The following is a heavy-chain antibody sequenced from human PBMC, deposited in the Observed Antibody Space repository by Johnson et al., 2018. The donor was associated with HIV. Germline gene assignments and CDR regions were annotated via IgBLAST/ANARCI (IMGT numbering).Heavy chain of an antibody. CDR2: ISYDGSNK. V-gene: IGHV3-30*04. CDR3: ARERSSSRKAFDI. D-gene: IGHD6-13*01. Sequence: QVQLVESGGGVVQPGRSLRLSCAASGFTFSSYAMHWVRQAPGKGLEWVAVISYDGSNKYYADSVKGRFTISRDNSKNTLYLQMNSLRAEDTAVYYCARERSSSRKAFDIWGQGTMVTVSS. J-gene: IGHJ3*02. CDR1: GFTFSSYA.